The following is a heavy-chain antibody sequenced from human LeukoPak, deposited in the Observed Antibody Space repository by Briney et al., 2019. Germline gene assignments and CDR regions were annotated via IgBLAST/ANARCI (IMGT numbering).Heavy chain of an antibody. CDR2: ISYDGSNK. V-gene: IGHV3-30*03. Sequence: GRSLRLSCAASGFTFSSYGMHWVRQAPGKGLEWVAVISYDGSNKYYADSVKGRFTISRDNSKNTLYLQMNSLRAEDTAVYYCVRSSDGSGSYYANWFDPWGQGTLVTVSS. J-gene: IGHJ5*02. D-gene: IGHD3-10*01. CDR3: VRSSDGSGSYYANWFDP. CDR1: GFTFSSYG.